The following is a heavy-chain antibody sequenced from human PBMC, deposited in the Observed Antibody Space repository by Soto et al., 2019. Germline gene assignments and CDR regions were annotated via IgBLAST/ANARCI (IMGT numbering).Heavy chain of an antibody. Sequence: GGSLRLSCAASGLTFSSYWMSWVRQAPGKGLEWVANIKQDGSEKYYVDSVKGRFTISRDNAKNSLYLQMNSLRAEDTAVYYCARDQCIAARREYFDYSGQGTLVTVSS. CDR2: IKQDGSEK. J-gene: IGHJ4*02. CDR3: ARDQCIAARREYFDY. D-gene: IGHD6-19*01. V-gene: IGHV3-7*01. CDR1: GLTFSSYW.